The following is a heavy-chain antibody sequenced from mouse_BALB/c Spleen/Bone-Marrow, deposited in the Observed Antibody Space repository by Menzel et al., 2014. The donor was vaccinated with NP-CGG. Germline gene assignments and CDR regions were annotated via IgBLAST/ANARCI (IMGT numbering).Heavy chain of an antibody. D-gene: IGHD2-4*01. Sequence: EVQRVESGGNLVKSGGSLKLSCAASGFTFSSYGMSWVRQTPEKRLERVATISGGGSYTFYPDSVKGRFTISRDNAKNNLFLQLSSLRSEDAALYYCARHAYYDQTEVSFVYWGQGTLVTVSA. V-gene: IGHV5-9-2*01. CDR1: GFTFSSYG. CDR2: ISGGGSYT. J-gene: IGHJ3*01. CDR3: ARHAYYDQTEVSFVY.